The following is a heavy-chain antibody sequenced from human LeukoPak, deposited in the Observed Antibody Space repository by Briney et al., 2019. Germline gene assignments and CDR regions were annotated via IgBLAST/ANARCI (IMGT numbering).Heavy chain of an antibody. CDR3: ARERMVYVDY. D-gene: IGHD2-8*01. J-gene: IGHJ4*02. Sequence: SQTLSLTCTVSGGSISSGSYYWSWIRQPAGKGLEWIGRLYTSGSTNYNPSLKSRVTISVDTSKNLFSLKLSSVAAADTAEYYCARERMVYVDYWGQGTLVTVSS. CDR2: LYTSGST. CDR1: GGSISSGSYY. V-gene: IGHV4-61*02.